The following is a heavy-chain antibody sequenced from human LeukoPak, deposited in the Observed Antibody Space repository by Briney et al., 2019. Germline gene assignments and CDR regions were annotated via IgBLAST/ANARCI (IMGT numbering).Heavy chain of an antibody. CDR3: ARGPWRSSGWRSFDY. J-gene: IGHJ4*02. V-gene: IGHV4-34*01. CDR1: GGSFSGYY. D-gene: IGHD6-19*01. CDR2: INHSGST. Sequence: PSETLSLTCAVYGGSFSGYYWGWIRQPPGKGLEWIGEINHSGSTNYNPSLKSRVTISVDTSKNQFSLKLSSVTAADTAVYYCARGPWRSSGWRSFDYWGQGTLVTVSS.